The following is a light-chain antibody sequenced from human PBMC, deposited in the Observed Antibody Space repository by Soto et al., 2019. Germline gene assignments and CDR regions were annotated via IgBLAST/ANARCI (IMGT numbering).Light chain of an antibody. V-gene: IGKV3-20*01. Sequence: IVLTQSPGTLSLSPGESATLSCRASQPLXSRSLALYQQKPGQAPRLLXYGASSRATGIPDRFSGSGSGTDFTLTISRLEPEDLAVYYCQQYGRIPLTFGGGTKV. J-gene: IGKJ4*01. CDR2: GAS. CDR1: QPLXSRS. CDR3: QQYGRIPLT.